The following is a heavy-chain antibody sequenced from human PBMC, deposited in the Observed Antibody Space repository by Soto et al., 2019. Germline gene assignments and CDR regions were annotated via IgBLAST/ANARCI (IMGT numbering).Heavy chain of an antibody. Sequence: PSETLSLTCTVSGGSVDSNRYYWAWIRQPPGKGLEWSGRIFYTGSTYYSPSLKSRVTISVDTPKNQFSLKLSSVTAADTAVYYCAKHWNWGSLVHWGQGTLVTVSS. V-gene: IGHV4-39*01. J-gene: IGHJ4*02. CDR2: IFYTGST. CDR3: AKHWNWGSLVH. CDR1: GGSVDSNRYY. D-gene: IGHD7-27*01.